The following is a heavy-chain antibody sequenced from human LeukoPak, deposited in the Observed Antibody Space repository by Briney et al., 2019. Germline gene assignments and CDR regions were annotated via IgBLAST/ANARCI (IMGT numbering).Heavy chain of an antibody. V-gene: IGHV4-59*12. D-gene: IGHD3-16*01. CDR1: GDSISSYY. CDR2: IFNSGST. Sequence: KPSETLSLTCTVSGDSISSYYWSWIRQPPGKGLEWIGYIFNSGSTNYNPSLKSRVTLSVDTSKNQFSLKLSSVTAADTAVYYCARDRRGNAGNWFDPWGQGTLVTVSS. J-gene: IGHJ5*02. CDR3: ARDRRGNAGNWFDP.